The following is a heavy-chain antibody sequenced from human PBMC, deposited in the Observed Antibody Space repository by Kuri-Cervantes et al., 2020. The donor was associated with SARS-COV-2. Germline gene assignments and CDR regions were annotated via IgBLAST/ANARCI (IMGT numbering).Heavy chain of an antibody. D-gene: IGHD3-3*01. J-gene: IGHJ6*02. Sequence: GGSLRLSCAASGFTFSNAWMSWVRQAPGKGLEWVAVISYDGSNKYYADSVKGRFTISRDNSKNTLYLQMNSLRAEDTAVYYCAKDLLLYYNYYYGMDVWGQGTTVTVSS. CDR1: GFTFSNAW. V-gene: IGHV3-30*18. CDR3: AKDLLLYYNYYYGMDV. CDR2: ISYDGSNK.